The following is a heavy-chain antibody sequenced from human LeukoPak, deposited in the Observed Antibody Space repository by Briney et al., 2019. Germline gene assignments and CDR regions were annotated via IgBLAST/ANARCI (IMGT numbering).Heavy chain of an antibody. CDR2: TKNKGDGGTT. J-gene: IGHJ4*02. CDR3: TTSGTPFEY. V-gene: IGHV3-15*01. CDR1: GFTFNKAW. Sequence: PGGSLRLSCAASGFTFNKAWMSWVRLAPGKGLEWVGRTKNKGDGGTTDYAAPVKGRFTVSRDDSKSTLYLQMNSLKTEDTAVYYCTTSGTPFEYWGQGTLVTVSS. D-gene: IGHD3-10*01.